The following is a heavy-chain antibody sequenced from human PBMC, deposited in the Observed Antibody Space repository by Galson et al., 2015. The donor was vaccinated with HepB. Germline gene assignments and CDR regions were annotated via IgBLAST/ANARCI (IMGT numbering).Heavy chain of an antibody. V-gene: IGHV3-9*01. CDR2: ISWNSGSI. CDR3: AKDIEGGVAPLYYYGMDV. Sequence: LRLSCAASGFTFDDYAMHWVRQAPGKGLEWVSGISWNSGSIGYADSVKGRFTISRDNAKNSLYLQMNSLRAEDTALYYCAKDIEGGVAPLYYYGMDVWGQGTTVTVSS. J-gene: IGHJ6*02. D-gene: IGHD3-16*01. CDR1: GFTFDDYA.